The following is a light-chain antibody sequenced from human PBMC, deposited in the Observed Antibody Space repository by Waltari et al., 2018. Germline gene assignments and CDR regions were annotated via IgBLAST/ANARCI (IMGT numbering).Light chain of an antibody. J-gene: IGLJ3*02. CDR3: SSQSSNNVVL. Sequence: QSALTQPASVSGSPGQSITISCTGISSDVGSYNSVSWYQDHPGQGPKVIIYDVSDRPSGVSARFSGSKSGNTASVTISGLQAEDEADYYCSSQSSNNVVLFGGGTKVTVL. V-gene: IGLV2-14*03. CDR1: SSDVGSYNS. CDR2: DVS.